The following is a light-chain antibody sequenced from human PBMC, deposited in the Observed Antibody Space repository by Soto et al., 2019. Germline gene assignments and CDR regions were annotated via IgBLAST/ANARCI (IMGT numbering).Light chain of an antibody. CDR2: RAS. V-gene: IGKV3-20*01. CDR1: QSVPGNY. J-gene: IGKJ1*01. CDR3: QQYTSPPWT. Sequence: EIVLTQSPGTLSLSLVERATLSCRASQSVPGNYLAWLQQRPGQAPRLLIHRASSRATGIPDRFSGSGSGTDFTLTISRLEPEDFALYYCQQYTSPPWTVGQGTKVETK.